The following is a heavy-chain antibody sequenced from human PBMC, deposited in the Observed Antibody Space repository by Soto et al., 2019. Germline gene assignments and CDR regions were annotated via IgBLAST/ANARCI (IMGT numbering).Heavy chain of an antibody. J-gene: IGHJ4*02. V-gene: IGHV4-30-2*01. D-gene: IGHD3-22*01. Sequence: TLSLTCAFSGDSISSGGYSWDWIRQPPGKGLEWIGYIYHSGGTDYNPSLKSRVTITVDSSNNQFSLKLNSVTAADTAVYYCARDSRSGYYLEYWGQGTLVT. CDR1: GDSISSGGYS. CDR3: ARDSRSGYYLEY. CDR2: IYHSGGT.